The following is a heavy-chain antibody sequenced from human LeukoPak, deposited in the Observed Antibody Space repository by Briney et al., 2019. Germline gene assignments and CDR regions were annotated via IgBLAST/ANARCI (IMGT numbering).Heavy chain of an antibody. CDR2: MYPSGST. V-gene: IGHV4-61*02. D-gene: IGHD2-15*01. J-gene: IGHJ4*02. Sequence: SETLSVTCTVSDGSFSSNSYFWTWIRQPAGKGLEWIGRMYPSGSTNYHPSLKSRVTILEDMSKNQFSLRLNSVTAADTAVYYCARGVKSGGYYDYWGQGTLVTVSS. CDR3: ARGVKSGGYYDY. CDR1: DGSFSSNSYF.